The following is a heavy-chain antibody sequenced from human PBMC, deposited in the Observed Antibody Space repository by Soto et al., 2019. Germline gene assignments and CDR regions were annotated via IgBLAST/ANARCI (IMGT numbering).Heavy chain of an antibody. CDR2: TYYRSKWYN. D-gene: IGHD2-15*01. CDR1: GDSVSSNSAA. J-gene: IGHJ4*01. V-gene: IGHV6-1*01. Sequence: SQTLSLTCAISGDSVSSNSAAWNWIRQSLSRGLEWLGRTYYRSKWYNDYAVSVKSRITINPDTSKNQFSLQLNSVTPEDTAVYYCARGYCSGGSCYSRFGYWGHLXLVPVCS. CDR3: ARGYCSGGSCYSRFGY.